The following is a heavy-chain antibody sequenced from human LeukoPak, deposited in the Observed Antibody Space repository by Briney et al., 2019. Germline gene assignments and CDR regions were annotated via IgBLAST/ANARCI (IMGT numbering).Heavy chain of an antibody. J-gene: IGHJ4*02. Sequence: SETLSLTCTVSGGSMSSYYWSWIRQPPGKGLEWVGYIYYSGSTNYNPSLKSRVTISVDTSKNQFTLKLSSVTAADTAVYYCARGRYGWLPFDYWGQGTLVTVSS. D-gene: IGHD3-16*01. CDR3: ARGRYGWLPFDY. CDR1: GGSMSSYY. V-gene: IGHV4-59*01. CDR2: IYYSGST.